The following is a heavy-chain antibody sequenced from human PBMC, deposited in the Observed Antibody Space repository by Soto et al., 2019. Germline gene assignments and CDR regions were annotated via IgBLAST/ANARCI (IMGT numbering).Heavy chain of an antibody. CDR1: GGSISFYY. V-gene: IGHV4-4*07. J-gene: IGHJ4*02. D-gene: IGHD4-17*01. CDR3: ARPGNGTATVFDY. Sequence: SETLSLTCTVSGGSISFYYWSWIRQPAGKGLEWVGRIYTTGSTTYNPSLKSRVTMSVDTSKNQFSLKLNSVTAADTAVYYCARPGNGTATVFDYWGRGTLVTVSS. CDR2: IYTTGST.